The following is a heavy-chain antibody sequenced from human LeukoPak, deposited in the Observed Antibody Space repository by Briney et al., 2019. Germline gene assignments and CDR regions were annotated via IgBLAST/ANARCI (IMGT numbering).Heavy chain of an antibody. CDR2: IRYDGSNK. V-gene: IGHV3-30*02. CDR1: GFTFSSYG. CDR3: TSQWLGDFDY. Sequence: PGGSLRLSCAASGFTFSSYGMHWVRQAPGKGLEWVAFIRYDGSNKYYADSVKGRFTISRDNPKNTLYLQMNSLRAEDTAVYYCTSQWLGDFDYWGQGTLVTVSS. D-gene: IGHD6-19*01. J-gene: IGHJ4*02.